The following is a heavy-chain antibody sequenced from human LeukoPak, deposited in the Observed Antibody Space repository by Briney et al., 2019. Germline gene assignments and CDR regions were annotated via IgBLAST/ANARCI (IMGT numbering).Heavy chain of an antibody. Sequence: SETLSLTCSVSGGSINSYYWGWVRQPAGRGWSGLGGSIGTTHYSPSLKSRLTMSVDTSKNQFSLKLRSVTAADTAVYYCGRQGYTASYYFVDYWSQGTLVTVSS. CDR2: SIGTT. CDR1: GGSINSYY. CDR3: GRQGYTASYYFVDY. D-gene: IGHD3-10*01. V-gene: IGHV4-4*07. J-gene: IGHJ4*02.